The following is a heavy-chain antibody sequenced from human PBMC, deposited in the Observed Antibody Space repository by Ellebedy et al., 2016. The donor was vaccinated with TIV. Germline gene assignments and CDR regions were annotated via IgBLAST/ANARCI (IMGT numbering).Heavy chain of an antibody. CDR3: ARVAYGGNGNFDY. CDR2: INPNSGGT. Sequence: ASVKVSXXASGYTFTGYYMHWVRQAPGQGLEWMGWINPNSGGTNYAQKFQGWVTMTRDTSISTAYMELSRLRSDDTAVYYCARVAYGGNGNFDYWGQGTLVTVSS. V-gene: IGHV1-2*04. CDR1: GYTFTGYY. D-gene: IGHD4-23*01. J-gene: IGHJ4*02.